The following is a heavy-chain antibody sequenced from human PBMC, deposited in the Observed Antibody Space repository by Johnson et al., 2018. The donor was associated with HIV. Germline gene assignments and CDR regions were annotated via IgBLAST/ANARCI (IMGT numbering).Heavy chain of an antibody. Sequence: VQLVESGGGVVQPGRSLRLSCAASGFTFSSYSMHWVRQAPGKGLEWVSGINWNGGSPGYADSVKGRFTISRDNAKNSLYLQMNSLRAEYTALYYCATGENLKWELRFVDAFDIWGQGTMVTVSS. CDR2: INWNGGSP. J-gene: IGHJ3*02. V-gene: IGHV3-20*04. CDR1: GFTFSSYS. CDR3: ATGENLKWELRFVDAFDI. D-gene: IGHD1-26*01.